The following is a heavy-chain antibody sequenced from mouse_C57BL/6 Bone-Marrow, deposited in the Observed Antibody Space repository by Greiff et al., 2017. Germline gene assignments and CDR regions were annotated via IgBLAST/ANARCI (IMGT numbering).Heavy chain of an antibody. D-gene: IGHD1-1*01. J-gene: IGHJ2*01. Sequence: VQLVESGPGLVAPSQSLSITCTVSGFSLTSYAMSWVRQPPEKGLEWLGVIWTGGGTTYNSALNSGLSISKDNSNSQGFLLMNSLQTDDTTRYYCARNEDYYGIDYWGQGTTLTVSS. V-gene: IGHV2-9-1*01. CDR1: GFSLTSYA. CDR2: IWTGGGT. CDR3: ARNEDYYGIDY.